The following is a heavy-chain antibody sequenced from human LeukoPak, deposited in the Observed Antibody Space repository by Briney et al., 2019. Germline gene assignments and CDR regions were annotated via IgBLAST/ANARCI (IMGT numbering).Heavy chain of an antibody. D-gene: IGHD3-10*02. CDR1: GFTFNTYT. CDR2: LYSGGST. CDR3: AKHTDVPGHWYLDL. V-gene: IGHV3-66*04. Sequence: PGGSLRLSCAASGFTFNTYTMNWVRQAPGKGLEWVSVLYSGGSTYDADSVKGRFTISRDNSKNTLYLQLSSLRAEDTAVYYCAKHTDVPGHWYLDLWGRGTLVTVSS. J-gene: IGHJ2*01.